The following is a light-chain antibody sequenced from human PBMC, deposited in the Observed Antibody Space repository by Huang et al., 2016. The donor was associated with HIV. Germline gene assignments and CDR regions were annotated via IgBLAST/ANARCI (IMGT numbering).Light chain of an antibody. J-gene: IGKJ2*01. CDR2: GAS. CDR3: QQYNNWPPYT. V-gene: IGKV3-15*01. CDR1: QSVSTN. Sequence: DRVMTQSPATLSVSPGERATLSCRASQSVSTNLAWYQQKPGQAPRLLIEGASTRATGIPARVSGSGSGTEFTLTISSLQSEDSAVYYCQQYNNWPPYTFGQGTKLEIK.